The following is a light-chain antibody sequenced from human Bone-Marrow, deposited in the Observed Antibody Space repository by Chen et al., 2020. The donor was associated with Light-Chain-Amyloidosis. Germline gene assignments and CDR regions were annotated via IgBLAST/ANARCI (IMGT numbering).Light chain of an antibody. CDR1: QSVRTNY. Sequence: EIVLTQSPGTLSLSPGERATLSCRASQSVRTNYLAWYQQKPGQAPRLLTYGASRRATGVPDRFSGSGSETDFTLTISSLEPEDFAVFYCQQYGSSPWTFGQGTKLEIK. CDR3: QQYGSSPWT. J-gene: IGKJ2*01. V-gene: IGKV3-20*01. CDR2: GAS.